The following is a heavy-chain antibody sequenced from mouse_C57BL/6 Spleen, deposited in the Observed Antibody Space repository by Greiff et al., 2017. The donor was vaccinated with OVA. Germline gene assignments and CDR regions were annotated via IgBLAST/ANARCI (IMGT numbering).Heavy chain of an antibody. J-gene: IGHJ2*01. CDR2: INPSSGYT. D-gene: IGHD2-5*01. V-gene: IGHV1-7*01. CDR3: ARDSNYVNFDY. Sequence: QVELQQSGAELAKPGASVKLSCKASGYTFTSYWMHWVKQRPGQGLEWIGYINPSSGYTKYNQKFKDKATLTAAKSSSTAYMQLSSLTYEDSAVYYCARDSNYVNFDYWGQGTTLTVSS. CDR1: GYTFTSYW.